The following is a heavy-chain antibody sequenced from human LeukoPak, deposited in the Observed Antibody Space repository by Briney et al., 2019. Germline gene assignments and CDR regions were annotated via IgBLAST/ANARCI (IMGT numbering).Heavy chain of an antibody. J-gene: IGHJ4*02. V-gene: IGHV3-43D*03. CDR1: GFTFDDYA. CDR3: AKDIMDRGYSYGWVDY. D-gene: IGHD5-18*01. Sequence: GGSLRLSCAASGFTFDDYAMHWVRQAPGKGLEWVSLISWDGGSTYYADSVKGRFTISRDNSKNSLYMQMNSLRAEDTALYYCAKDIMDRGYSYGWVDYWGQGTLVTVSS. CDR2: ISWDGGST.